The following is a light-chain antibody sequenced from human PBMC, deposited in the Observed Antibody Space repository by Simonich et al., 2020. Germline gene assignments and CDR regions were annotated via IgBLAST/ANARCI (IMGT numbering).Light chain of an antibody. CDR1: SSDVGVYNY. J-gene: IGLJ3*02. V-gene: IGLV2-23*02. CDR3: CSYAGSSTLV. CDR2: DVS. Sequence: QSALTQPASVSGSPGQSITISCTGTSSDVGVYNYVSWYHQHPGKAPKLMIYDVSKRPSGGSNRFSGSKSGNTASLTISGLQAEDEADYYCCSYAGSSTLVFGGGTKLTVL.